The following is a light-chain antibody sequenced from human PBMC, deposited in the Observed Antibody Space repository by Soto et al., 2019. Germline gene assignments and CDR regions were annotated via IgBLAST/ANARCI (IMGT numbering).Light chain of an antibody. CDR3: CSYTDSRTHI. CDR1: SANIGAAYN. V-gene: IGLV1-40*01. Sequence: QSVLTQPPSVSGAPGQRVTISCTGSSANIGAAYNVDWYQQLPGTAPKLLIYGNNNRPSGVPARFSGSKSGTSASLAIAGLQAEDEGDYYCCSYTDSRTHIFGSGTKVTVL. J-gene: IGLJ1*01. CDR2: GNN.